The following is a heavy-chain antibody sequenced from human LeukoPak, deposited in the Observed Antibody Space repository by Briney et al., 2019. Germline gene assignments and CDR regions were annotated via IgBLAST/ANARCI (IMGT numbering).Heavy chain of an antibody. D-gene: IGHD5-18*01. V-gene: IGHV3-53*01. CDR2: IYSGGST. CDR1: GFTVSSNY. Sequence: GGSLRLSCAASGFTVSSNYMSWVRQAPGKGLEWVSVIYSGGSTYYADSVKGRFTISRDNSKNTLYLQMNSLRAEDTAVYYCAKDFAGLRGYSYGYFDYWGQGTLVTVSS. J-gene: IGHJ4*02. CDR3: AKDFAGLRGYSYGYFDY.